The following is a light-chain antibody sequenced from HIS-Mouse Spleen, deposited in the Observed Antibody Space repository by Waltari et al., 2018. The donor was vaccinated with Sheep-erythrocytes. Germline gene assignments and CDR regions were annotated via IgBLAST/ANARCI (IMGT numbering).Light chain of an antibody. V-gene: IGLV6-57*04. J-gene: IGLJ3*02. CDR1: SGRIASNY. Sequence: NFMLTQPHSVSESPGKTVTISCTRSSGRIASNYLPVYQQRPGSAPTTVIYEDNQRPSGVPDRFSGSIDSSSNSASLTISGLKTEDEADYYCQSYDSSNLWVFGGGTKLTVL. CDR3: QSYDSSNLWV. CDR2: EDN.